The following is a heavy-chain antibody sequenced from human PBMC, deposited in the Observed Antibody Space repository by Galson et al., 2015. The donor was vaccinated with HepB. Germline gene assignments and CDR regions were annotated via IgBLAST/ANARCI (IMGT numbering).Heavy chain of an antibody. J-gene: IGHJ4*02. CDR3: AKDDYSSSWYYFDY. CDR1: GFTSDDYA. D-gene: IGHD6-13*01. Sequence: SLRLSCAASGFTSDDYAMHWVRQAPGKGLEWVSGISWNSGSIGYADSVKGRFTISRDNAKNSLYLQMNSLRAEDTALYYCAKDDYSSSWYYFDYWGQGTLVTVSS. V-gene: IGHV3-9*02. CDR2: ISWNSGSI.